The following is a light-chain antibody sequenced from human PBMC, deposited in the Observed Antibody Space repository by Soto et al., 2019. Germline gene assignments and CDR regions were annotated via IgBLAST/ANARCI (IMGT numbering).Light chain of an antibody. Sequence: AIQMTQSPSSLSASVGDRVTITCRASQGIGNDLGWYQQKPGKAPNLLIYAASSLQSGVPSRFSGSGSSTDFTLTISSLQPEDFATYYCLQDYNYPLTFGGGTKVEIK. CDR1: QGIGND. J-gene: IGKJ4*01. V-gene: IGKV1-6*01. CDR3: LQDYNYPLT. CDR2: AAS.